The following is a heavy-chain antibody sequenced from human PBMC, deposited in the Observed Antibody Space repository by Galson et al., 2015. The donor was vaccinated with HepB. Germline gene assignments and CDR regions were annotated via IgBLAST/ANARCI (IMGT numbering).Heavy chain of an antibody. D-gene: IGHD6-13*01. J-gene: IGHJ1*01. V-gene: IGHV3-30*03. Sequence: SLRLSCAASGFTFRSYGIHWVRQTLDKGLEWVAGISYDGGNEYYADSVKGRFTISRDKSKNAVYLQMNSLRGEDAAVYYCASVTSSWNSAEYSHHWGQGTLVTVSS. CDR3: ASVTSSWNSAEYSHH. CDR1: GFTFRSYG. CDR2: ISYDGGNE.